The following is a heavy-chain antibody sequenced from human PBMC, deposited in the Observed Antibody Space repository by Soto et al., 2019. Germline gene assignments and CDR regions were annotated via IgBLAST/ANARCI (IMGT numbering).Heavy chain of an antibody. D-gene: IGHD6-19*01. V-gene: IGHV3-9*01. J-gene: IGHJ4*02. Sequence: EVQLVESGGGLVQPGRSLRLSCAAPGFTFDDYAMHWVRQAPGKGLEWVSGISWNSGSIGYADYVKGRFTISRDNDKNYLYLQMKGLRAEDTALYYCAKAVVAVACTFSYFDDWGQGTLVTVSS. CDR2: ISWNSGSI. CDR1: GFTFDDYA. CDR3: AKAVVAVACTFSYFDD.